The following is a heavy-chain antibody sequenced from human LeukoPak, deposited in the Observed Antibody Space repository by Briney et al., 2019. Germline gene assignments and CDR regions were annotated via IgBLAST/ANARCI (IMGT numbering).Heavy chain of an antibody. Sequence: SETLSLTCAVYGGSFSGYYWSWIRQPPGKGLEWIGEINHSGSTNYNTSLKSRVTISVDTSKNQFSLKLSSVTAADTAVYYCARGASDVVVPAAIVSYYYYMDVWGKGTTVTVSS. CDR3: ARGASDVVVPAAIVSYYYYMDV. J-gene: IGHJ6*03. CDR2: INHSGST. V-gene: IGHV4-34*01. CDR1: GGSFSGYY. D-gene: IGHD2-2*01.